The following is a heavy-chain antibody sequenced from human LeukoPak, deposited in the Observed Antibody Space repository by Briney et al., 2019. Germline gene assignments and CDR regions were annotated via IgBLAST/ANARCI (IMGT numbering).Heavy chain of an antibody. D-gene: IGHD1-1*01. V-gene: IGHV3-30*02. CDR2: IRYDGSNK. CDR3: AKMDWNDHYFDF. Sequence: PGGSLRLSCAASGLTFSSYDMHWVRQAPGKGLEWVAFIRYDGSNKYYADSVKGRFTISRDNSKNTLYLQMNTLRAEDTAVYYCAKMDWNDHYFDFWGQGTLVTVSS. J-gene: IGHJ4*02. CDR1: GLTFSSYD.